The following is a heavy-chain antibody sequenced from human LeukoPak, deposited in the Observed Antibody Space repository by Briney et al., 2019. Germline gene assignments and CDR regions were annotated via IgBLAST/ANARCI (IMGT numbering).Heavy chain of an antibody. V-gene: IGHV2-70*01. Sequence: SGPTLLNPTQTLTLTCTFSGFSLSTNGMCVSWIRQPPGKALEWLAPIDWDSDKYYSTSLKTRLAISNDTSKNQVVLTMTNVDVVDTATYYCARIRKPRYYDSSGGGYIDHWGQGTLVTVSS. CDR3: ARIRKPRYYDSSGGGYIDH. CDR2: IDWDSDK. D-gene: IGHD3-22*01. CDR1: GFSLSTNGMC. J-gene: IGHJ4*02.